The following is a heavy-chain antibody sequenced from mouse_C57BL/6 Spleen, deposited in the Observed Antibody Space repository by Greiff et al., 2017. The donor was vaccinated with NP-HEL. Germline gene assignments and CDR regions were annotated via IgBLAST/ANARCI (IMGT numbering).Heavy chain of an antibody. Sequence: EVQLQQSGPVLVKPGASVKMSCKASGYTFTDYYMNWVKQSHGKSLEWIGVINPYNGGTSYNQKFKGKATLTVDKSSSTAYMELNSLTSEDSAVYYCAKGYGYDEGGKNYYAMDYWGQGTSVTVSS. V-gene: IGHV1-19*01. CDR3: AKGYGYDEGGKNYYAMDY. J-gene: IGHJ4*01. CDR2: INPYNGGT. D-gene: IGHD2-2*01. CDR1: GYTFTDYY.